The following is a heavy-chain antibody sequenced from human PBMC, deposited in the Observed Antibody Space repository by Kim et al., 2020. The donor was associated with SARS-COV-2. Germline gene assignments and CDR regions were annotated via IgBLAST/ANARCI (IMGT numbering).Heavy chain of an antibody. D-gene: IGHD6-19*01. V-gene: IGHV4-39*01. CDR2: IYYSGST. CDR3: ARRRGSGWSQDIDY. CDR1: GGSISSSSYY. J-gene: IGHJ4*01. Sequence: SETLSLTCTVSGGSISSSSYYWGWIRQPPGKGLEWIGSIYYSGSTYYNPSLKSRVTISVDTSKNQFSLKLSSVTAADTAVYYCARRRGSGWSQDIDYWG.